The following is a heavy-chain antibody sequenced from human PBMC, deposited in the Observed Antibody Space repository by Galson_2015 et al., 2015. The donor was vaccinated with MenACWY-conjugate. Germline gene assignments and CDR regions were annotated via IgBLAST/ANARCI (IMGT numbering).Heavy chain of an antibody. Sequence: SLRLSCAASGFTFSRYAMHWVRQTPGKGLEWVAVTSYDGSQKYYADSVKGRFTISRDNSKNTLYLQMNSLREEDTAVYYCARDQQGYNSSLYRSFDYWGQGTLVTVSS. V-gene: IGHV3-30*04. CDR1: GFTFSRYA. J-gene: IGHJ4*02. CDR3: ARDQQGYNSSLYRSFDY. CDR2: TSYDGSQK. D-gene: IGHD5-18*01.